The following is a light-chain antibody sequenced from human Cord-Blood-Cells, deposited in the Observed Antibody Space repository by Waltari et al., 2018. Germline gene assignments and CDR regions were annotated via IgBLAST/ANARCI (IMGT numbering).Light chain of an antibody. CDR2: GAS. CDR1: KSVSSN. CDR3: QQYNNWPTWT. V-gene: IGKV3-15*01. J-gene: IGKJ1*01. Sequence: EIVMTPSPATLSVSPGESATLSCRASKSVSSNLAWYQQKPGQAPRLLIYGASTRATGIPARFSGSGSGTEFTLTISSLQSEDFAVYYCQQYNNWPTWTFGQGTKVEIK.